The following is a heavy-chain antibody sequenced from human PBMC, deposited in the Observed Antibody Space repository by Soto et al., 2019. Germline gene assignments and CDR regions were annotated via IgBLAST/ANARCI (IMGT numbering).Heavy chain of an antibody. CDR1: GCTFSSYA. CDR2: ISGSGGST. J-gene: IGHJ3*02. CDR3: AKSGDFWSGTGDI. Sequence: GSLRLPCAASGCTFSSYAMSWVRQAPGKGLEWVSAISGSGGSTYYAESVKGRFTISRDNSKNTLYLQMNSLRAEDTAVYYCAKSGDFWSGTGDIWGQGTMVTVS. D-gene: IGHD3-3*01. V-gene: IGHV3-23*01.